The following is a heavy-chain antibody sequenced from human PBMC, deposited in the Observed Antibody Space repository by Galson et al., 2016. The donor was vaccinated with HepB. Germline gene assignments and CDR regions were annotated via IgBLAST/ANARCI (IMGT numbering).Heavy chain of an antibody. CDR3: AAGYNWDY. CDR2: IYYNGRT. CDR1: GGSIIDYY. Sequence: SETLSLTCSVSGGSIIDYYWNWIRQPPGKGLEWIGYIYYNGRTNYNPSLESRVTMSVDTSKNQFSLKLNSVTAADTAVYYCAAGYNWDYWGQGTLVTVSS. J-gene: IGHJ4*02. D-gene: IGHD1-20*01. V-gene: IGHV4-59*01.